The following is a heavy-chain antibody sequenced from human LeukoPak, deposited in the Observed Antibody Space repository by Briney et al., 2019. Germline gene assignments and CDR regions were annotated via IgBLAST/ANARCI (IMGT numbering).Heavy chain of an antibody. CDR3: TRTLGAVADSRYWFDP. D-gene: IGHD3-16*01. V-gene: IGHV1-46*01. CDR2: VNPSGGGT. CDR1: GYIFTTYY. J-gene: IGHJ5*02. Sequence: ASVKVSCKASGYIFTTYYMHWVRQAPGQGLEWMGVVNPSGGGTSYSQMFQGRLTMTRDMSTSTVYMELSSLRSEDTAVYYCTRTLGAVADSRYWFDPWGQGTLVTVSS.